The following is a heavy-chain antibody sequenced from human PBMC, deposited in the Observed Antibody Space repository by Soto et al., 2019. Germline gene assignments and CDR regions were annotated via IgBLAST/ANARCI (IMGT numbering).Heavy chain of an antibody. D-gene: IGHD2-2*01. CDR1: GFTFSTFW. CDR2: IKQDGSER. Sequence: GGSLRLSCAASGFTFSTFWMTWVRQAPGKGLEWVANIKQDGSERHYVDSVKGRFTISRDNAKNSLFLQMSSLRAEDTAIYYCGRDTSPRRADYWGQGTLVTVSS. J-gene: IGHJ4*02. V-gene: IGHV3-7*01. CDR3: GRDTSPRRADY.